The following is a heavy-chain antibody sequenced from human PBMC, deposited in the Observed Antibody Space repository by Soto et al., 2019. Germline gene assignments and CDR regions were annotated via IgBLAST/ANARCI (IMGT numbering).Heavy chain of an antibody. CDR2: ISASGGTT. Sequence: GGSLRLSCAASGFTFSNYAMNWVRQAPGKGLECVSAISASGGTTYYADSVKGRFTISRDNSRNTLYLQMNSLRAEDTAVYYCAKSPRSGFNDAFDIWGQGTMVTVSS. CDR1: GFTFSNYA. CDR3: AKSPRSGFNDAFDI. D-gene: IGHD3-3*01. J-gene: IGHJ3*02. V-gene: IGHV3-23*01.